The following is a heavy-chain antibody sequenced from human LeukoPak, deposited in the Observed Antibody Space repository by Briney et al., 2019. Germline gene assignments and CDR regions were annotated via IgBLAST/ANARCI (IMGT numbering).Heavy chain of an antibody. J-gene: IGHJ4*02. V-gene: IGHV3-33*06. CDR3: AKTDTGYYFDY. D-gene: IGHD5-12*01. CDR2: IWYDGSNK. CDR1: GFTFNSYG. Sequence: GGSLRLSCAASGFTFNSYGMHWVRQAPGKGLEWVAVIWYDGSNKYYADSVKGRFTISRDNSKNTLYLQMNSLRDEDTALYYCAKTDTGYYFDYWGQGTLVTVSS.